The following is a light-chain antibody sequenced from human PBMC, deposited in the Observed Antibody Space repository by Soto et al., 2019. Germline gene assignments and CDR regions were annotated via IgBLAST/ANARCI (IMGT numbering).Light chain of an antibody. CDR2: GAS. J-gene: IGKJ1*01. CDR1: QSVSNSF. CDR3: QQYGSSPTT. V-gene: IGKV3-20*01. Sequence: EIVLTQSPGTLSLSPGERATLSCRASQSVSNSFLAWYQQKPGQAPWLLIYGASSRATGIPDRFSGSGSGTDFTLIISRLEPEDFAVYYCQQYGSSPTTFGQGTKVEIK.